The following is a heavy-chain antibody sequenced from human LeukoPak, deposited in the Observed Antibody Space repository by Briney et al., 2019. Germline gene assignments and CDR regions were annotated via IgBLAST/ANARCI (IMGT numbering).Heavy chain of an antibody. J-gene: IGHJ4*02. Sequence: KPSETLSLTCTVSGGSISSSTYYYWAWIRQPPGKGLEWIGGINYNGITSYNPSLRSRVALSVDTSKNQFSLKLSSVTAADTAVYYCARPGDDPRYILPGYFHYWGQGTLVTVSS. D-gene: IGHD3-9*01. CDR1: GGSISSSTYY. CDR2: INYNGIT. V-gene: IGHV4-39*01. CDR3: ARPGDDPRYILPGYFHY.